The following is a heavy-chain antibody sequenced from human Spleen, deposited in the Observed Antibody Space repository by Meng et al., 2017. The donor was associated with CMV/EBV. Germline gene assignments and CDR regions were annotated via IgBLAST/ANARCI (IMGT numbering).Heavy chain of an antibody. CDR2: IYYSGST. D-gene: IGHD3-3*01. J-gene: IGHJ4*02. V-gene: IGHV4-31*02. CDR3: ASFWSGYYFVDY. CDR1: GGSISIGGSS. Sequence: FSGGSISIGGSSWSWIRQHPGKGLEWIGYIYYSGSTYYNPSLKSRVTISVDTSKNQFSLKLSSVTAADTAVYYCASFWSGYYFVDYWGQGTLVTVSS.